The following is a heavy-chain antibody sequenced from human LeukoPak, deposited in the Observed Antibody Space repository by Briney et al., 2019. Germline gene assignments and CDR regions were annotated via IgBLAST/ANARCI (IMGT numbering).Heavy chain of an antibody. CDR3: ARGRRLFGP. J-gene: IGHJ5*02. CDR2: IKHSGST. V-gene: IGHV4-34*01. Sequence: SETLSLTCAVYGGSFSGYYWSWIRHPPGKGLEWIGEIKHSGSTNYNPSLKSRVTISVDTSKNQFSLKLSSVTAADTAVYYCARGRRLFGPWGQGTLVTVSS. D-gene: IGHD1-14*01. CDR1: GGSFSGYY.